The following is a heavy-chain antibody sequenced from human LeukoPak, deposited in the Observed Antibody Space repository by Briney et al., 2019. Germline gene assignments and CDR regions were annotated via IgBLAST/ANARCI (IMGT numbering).Heavy chain of an antibody. D-gene: IGHD1-26*01. V-gene: IGHV3-23*01. J-gene: IGHJ4*02. CDR3: AKDVGKWESLHFFDY. Sequence: GGSLRLSCLTSGFTLSTNAMSWVRQAPGKGLEWISGISGSGASTYYADSVKGRFTISRDDSRNTLYLQMNSLRGDDTAVYYCAKDVGKWESLHFFDYWGQGTLDTVSS. CDR1: GFTLSTNA. CDR2: ISGSGAST.